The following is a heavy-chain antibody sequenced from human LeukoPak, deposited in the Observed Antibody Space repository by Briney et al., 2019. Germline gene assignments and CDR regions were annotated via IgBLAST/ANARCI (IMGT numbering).Heavy chain of an antibody. D-gene: IGHD6-19*01. CDR2: IRSSSIYI. V-gene: IGHV3-21*01. CDR3: ARDSSSGWYEWSDP. J-gene: IGHJ5*02. Sequence: GGSLRLSCAASGFTVSSYSMNWVRQAPGKGLEWVSSIRSSSIYIYYADSVKGRFTISRDNAKNSLYLQMNSLRAEDTGVYYCARDSSSGWYEWSDPWGQGTLVTVSS. CDR1: GFTVSSYS.